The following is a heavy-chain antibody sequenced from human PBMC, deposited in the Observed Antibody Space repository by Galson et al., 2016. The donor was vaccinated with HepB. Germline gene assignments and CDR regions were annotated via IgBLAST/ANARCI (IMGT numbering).Heavy chain of an antibody. J-gene: IGHJ4*02. D-gene: IGHD4-17*01. CDR3: ARGNYGDPFDY. CDR1: GFTVSSNY. CDR2: IYSGGST. V-gene: IGHV3-53*01. Sequence: LRLSCAASGFTVSSNYMSWVRQAPGKGLEWVSVIYSGGSTYYADSVKGRFTISRDNSKNTLYLQMNSLRAEDTAVYYCARGNYGDPFDYWGQGTLVTVSS.